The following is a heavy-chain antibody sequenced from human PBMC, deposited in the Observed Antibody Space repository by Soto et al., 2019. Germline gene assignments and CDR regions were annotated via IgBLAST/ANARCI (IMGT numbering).Heavy chain of an antibody. V-gene: IGHV4-39*07. Sequence: SETLSLTCTVSGGSISSSSYYWGWIRQPPGKGLEWIGCIYYSGSTTYNPSLKSRVTISRDTSKRQFQFSLKVSSVTAADTAVYYCARASVTPYSSDFASWGQLPFVTVSS. D-gene: IGHD4-4*01. CDR3: ARASVTPYSSDFAS. CDR2: IYYSGST. CDR1: GGSISSSSYY. J-gene: IGHJ4*02.